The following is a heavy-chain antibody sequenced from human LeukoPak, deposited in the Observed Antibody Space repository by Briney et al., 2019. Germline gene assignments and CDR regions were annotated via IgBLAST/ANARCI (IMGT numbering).Heavy chain of an antibody. D-gene: IGHD2-2*01. J-gene: IGHJ3*02. V-gene: IGHV4-61*05. Sequence: SETLSLTCNVSGDSIGRSTYYWGWIRQPPGKALEWIGYIYTSGSTNYNPSLESQVTISVDTSKNQFSLDLSSVTAADTAVYYCARQKCTSTSCLTKNAFDIWGQGTMVTVSS. CDR3: ARQKCTSTSCLTKNAFDI. CDR1: GDSIGRSTYY. CDR2: IYTSGST.